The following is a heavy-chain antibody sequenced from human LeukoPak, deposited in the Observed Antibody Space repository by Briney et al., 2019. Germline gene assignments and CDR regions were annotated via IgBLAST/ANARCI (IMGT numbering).Heavy chain of an antibody. V-gene: IGHV3-30*04. D-gene: IGHD3-22*01. Sequence: GGSLRLSCAASGFTFSSYAMHWVRQAPGKGLEWVAVISYDGSNKYYADSVKGRFTISRDNSKNTLYLQMNSLRAEDTAVYYCARARSGYYLDAFDIWGQGTMVTVSS. CDR1: GFTFSSYA. CDR3: ARARSGYYLDAFDI. CDR2: ISYDGSNK. J-gene: IGHJ3*02.